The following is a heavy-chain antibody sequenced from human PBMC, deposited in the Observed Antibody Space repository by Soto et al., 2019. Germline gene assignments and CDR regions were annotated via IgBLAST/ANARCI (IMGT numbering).Heavy chain of an antibody. CDR2: INPSDGST. J-gene: IGHJ6*02. D-gene: IGHD1-26*01. Sequence: ASVKVSCKASGNTFTSYHTHWLRQAPGQGLEWLGKINPSDGSTDFAQKFQGRVTMTRDTSTSTLYLQLSSLTSGDTAVYYCARAFYSGSYPHYFYYFGMDVWGQGTTVTVSS. CDR1: GNTFTSYH. CDR3: ARAFYSGSYPHYFYYFGMDV. V-gene: IGHV1-46*01.